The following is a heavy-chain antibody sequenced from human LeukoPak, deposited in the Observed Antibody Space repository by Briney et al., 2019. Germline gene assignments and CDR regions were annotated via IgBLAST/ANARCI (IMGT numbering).Heavy chain of an antibody. V-gene: IGHV4-38-2*01. D-gene: IGHD2-2*01. CDR1: GYSISSGYY. CDR2: IYHSGST. Sequence: SETLSLTCAVSGYSISSGYYWGWIRQPPGKGLEWIGSIYHSGSTYYNPSLKSRVTISVDTSKNQFSLKLSSVTAADTAVYYCARVGGNTSLHFDYWGQGTLVTVSS. J-gene: IGHJ4*02. CDR3: ARVGGNTSLHFDY.